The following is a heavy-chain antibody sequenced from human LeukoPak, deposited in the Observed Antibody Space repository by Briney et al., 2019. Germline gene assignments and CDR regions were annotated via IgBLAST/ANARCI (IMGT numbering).Heavy chain of an antibody. CDR3: ARADHGDPIDY. CDR2: IDYSGST. V-gene: IGHV4-59*01. CDR1: GGSISSYS. J-gene: IGHJ4*02. D-gene: IGHD4-17*01. Sequence: PSETLSLTCTVSGGSISSYSWSWIRQPPGKGLEWIGYIDYSGSTKYNPSLKSRITISLDTSRNQLSLVLTSVTAADTAVYYCARADHGDPIDYWGQGTLVTVSS.